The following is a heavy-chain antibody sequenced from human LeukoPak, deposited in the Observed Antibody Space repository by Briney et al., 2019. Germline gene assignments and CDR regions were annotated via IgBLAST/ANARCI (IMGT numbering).Heavy chain of an antibody. J-gene: IGHJ4*02. CDR3: ARDKSGDGDNDY. CDR1: GYSFTSYG. V-gene: IGHV1-18*01. Sequence: ASVKVSCKASGYSFTSYGISWVRQAPGQGLEWMGWISAYNGNTNYAQKLQGRVTMTTDTSTSTAYMELRSLRSDDTAVYYCARDKSGDGDNDYWGQGTLVTVSS. D-gene: IGHD5-24*01. CDR2: ISAYNGNT.